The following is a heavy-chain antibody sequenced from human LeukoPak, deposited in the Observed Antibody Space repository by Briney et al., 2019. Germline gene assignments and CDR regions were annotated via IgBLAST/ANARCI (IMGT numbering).Heavy chain of an antibody. J-gene: IGHJ4*02. V-gene: IGHV3-74*01. CDR1: GFTFSSYW. CDR2: INSDGSST. Sequence: GGSLRLSCAASGFTFSSYWMHWVRQAPGKGLVWVSRINSDGSSTSYADSVKGRFTISRDNSKSTLYLQMSSLRAEDTAVYYCAKGALEWTYYSDYWGQGTLVTVSS. D-gene: IGHD3-3*01. CDR3: AKGALEWTYYSDY.